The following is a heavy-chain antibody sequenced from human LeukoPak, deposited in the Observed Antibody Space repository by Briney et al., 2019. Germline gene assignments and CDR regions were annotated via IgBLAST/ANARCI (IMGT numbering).Heavy chain of an antibody. D-gene: IGHD2-21*02. CDR3: ARTHCGGDCDYYFDY. J-gene: IGHJ4*02. CDR1: GFTFSSYG. V-gene: IGHV3-33*01. CDR2: IWYDGSNK. Sequence: GGSLRLSCAASGFTFSSYGMHWVRQAPGKGLEWVAVIWYDGSNKYYADSVKGRFTISRDNSRNTLYLQMNSLRAEDTAVYYCARTHCGGDCDYYFDYWGQGTLVTVSS.